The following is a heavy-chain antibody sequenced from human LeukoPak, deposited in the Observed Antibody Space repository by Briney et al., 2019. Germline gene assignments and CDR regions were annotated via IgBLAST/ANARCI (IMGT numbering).Heavy chain of an antibody. CDR3: ARPPYSSSWDPGWFDP. V-gene: IGHV3-21*01. Sequence: GGSLRLSCAASGFTFSSYSMNWVRQAPGKGLEWVSSISSSSDYTNYADSVRGRFTISRDNAKNSLYLQMNSLRAEDTAVYYCARPPYSSSWDPGWFDPWGQGTLITVSS. D-gene: IGHD6-13*01. CDR1: GFTFSSYS. J-gene: IGHJ5*02. CDR2: ISSSSDYT.